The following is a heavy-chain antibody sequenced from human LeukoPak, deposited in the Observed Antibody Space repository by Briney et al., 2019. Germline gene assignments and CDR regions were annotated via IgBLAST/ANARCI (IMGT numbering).Heavy chain of an antibody. D-gene: IGHD2-2*02. CDR1: GGSISSGGYY. CDR3: AREWVVPAAIRSAGMDV. J-gene: IGHJ6*03. Sequence: SQTLSLTCTVSGGSISSGGYYWSWIRQPPGRGLEWIGYIYHSGSTYYNPSLKSRVTISVDRSKNQFSLKLSSVTAADTAVYYCAREWVVPAAIRSAGMDVWGKGTTVTVSS. CDR2: IYHSGST. V-gene: IGHV4-30-2*01.